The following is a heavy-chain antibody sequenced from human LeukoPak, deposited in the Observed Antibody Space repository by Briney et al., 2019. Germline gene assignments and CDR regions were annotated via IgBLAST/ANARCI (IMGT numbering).Heavy chain of an antibody. Sequence: GGSLRLSCAASGFTFSSYAMHWVRQSPGKGLEWVAVISYDGSNKYYADFVKGRFAISRDNSKNMLYLQMNSLRAEDTAVYYCARGNRYSYTFTGRERTKSRLDQWGQGTLVTVSS. CDR2: ISYDGSNK. D-gene: IGHD5-18*01. CDR3: ARGNRYSYTFTGRERTKSRLDQ. J-gene: IGHJ4*02. V-gene: IGHV3-30*09. CDR1: GFTFSSYA.